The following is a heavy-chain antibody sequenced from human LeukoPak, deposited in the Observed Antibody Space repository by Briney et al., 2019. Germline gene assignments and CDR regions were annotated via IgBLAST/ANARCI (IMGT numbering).Heavy chain of an antibody. CDR2: IIPIFGTA. CDR1: GGTFSSYA. J-gene: IGHJ4*02. V-gene: IGHV1-69*13. Sequence: SVKVSCTASGGTFSSYAISWVRQAPGQGLEWMGGIIPIFGTANYAQKFQGRVTITADESTSTAYMELSSLRSEGTAVYYCAGGVVVAAYVLDYWGQGTLVTVSS. D-gene: IGHD2-15*01. CDR3: AGGVVVAAYVLDY.